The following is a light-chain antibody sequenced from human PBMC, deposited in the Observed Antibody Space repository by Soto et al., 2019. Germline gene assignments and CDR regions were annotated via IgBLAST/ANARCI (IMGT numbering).Light chain of an antibody. J-gene: IGKJ4*01. CDR1: QGISNW. Sequence: DIPMTQSPSSVSASVGDRVTITCRASQGISNWLAWYQQQTGKAPKLLIYGASSLQSGVPSRFSGGGSGTHFTLNTSSLQHEDVAPYYCPQANTYLPLAFGGGTQAEI. V-gene: IGKV1-12*01. CDR3: PQANTYLPLA. CDR2: GAS.